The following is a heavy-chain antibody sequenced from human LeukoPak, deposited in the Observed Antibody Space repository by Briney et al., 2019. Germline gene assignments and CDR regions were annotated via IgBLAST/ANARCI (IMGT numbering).Heavy chain of an antibody. J-gene: IGHJ5*02. V-gene: IGHV4-30-4*01. CDR1: GGSISSGDYY. CDR2: IYYSGST. D-gene: IGHD3-10*01. CDR3: ARDRNYYGSGSLNWFDP. Sequence: PSQTLSLTCTVSGGSISSGDYYWSWIRQPPGKGLEWIGYIYYSGSTYYNASLKCRVTISRDTSKNQFSLKLNSVTAADTAVYYCARDRNYYGSGSLNWFDPWGQGTLVTVSS.